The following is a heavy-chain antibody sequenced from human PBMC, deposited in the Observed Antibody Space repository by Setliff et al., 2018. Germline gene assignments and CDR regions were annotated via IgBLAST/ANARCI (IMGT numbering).Heavy chain of an antibody. Sequence: ASVKVSCKVSGYTLTELSRHWVRQAPGKGLERMGGFDPEDGETIYAQKFQGRVTMTEDTSTDTAYMELSSLRSEDTAVYYCATNSGGNTIDAFDIWGQGTMVTVSS. D-gene: IGHD2-15*01. CDR2: FDPEDGET. J-gene: IGHJ3*02. CDR1: GYTLTELS. V-gene: IGHV1-24*01. CDR3: ATNSGGNTIDAFDI.